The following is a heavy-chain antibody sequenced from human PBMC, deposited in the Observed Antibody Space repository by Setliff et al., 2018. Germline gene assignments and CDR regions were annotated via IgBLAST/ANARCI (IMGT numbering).Heavy chain of an antibody. Sequence: PSETLSLTCTVSGGSISSSSYYWGWIRQPPGKGLEWIGSIHYSGSTYYNPSLKSRVTISIDTSKNQFSLKLSSVTAADTAVYYCARGGDSGSYFLANHDAFDIWGQGTTVTVSS. CDR2: IHYSGST. D-gene: IGHD1-26*01. CDR1: GGSISSSSYY. J-gene: IGHJ3*02. CDR3: ARGGDSGSYFLANHDAFDI. V-gene: IGHV4-39*07.